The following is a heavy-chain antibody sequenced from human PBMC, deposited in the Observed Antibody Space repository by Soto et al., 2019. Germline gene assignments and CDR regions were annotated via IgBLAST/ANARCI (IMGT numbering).Heavy chain of an antibody. D-gene: IGHD2-15*01. CDR1: GFTVSSNY. CDR3: ARDQRSGGSCYSGYYYYYGMDV. J-gene: IGHJ6*02. Sequence: GGSLRLSCAASGFTVSSNYMSWVRQAPGKGLEWVSVIYSCGSTYYADSVKGRFTISRDNSKNTLYLQMNSLRAEDTAVYYCARDQRSGGSCYSGYYYYYGMDVWGQGTTVTVSS. CDR2: IYSCGST. V-gene: IGHV3-66*03.